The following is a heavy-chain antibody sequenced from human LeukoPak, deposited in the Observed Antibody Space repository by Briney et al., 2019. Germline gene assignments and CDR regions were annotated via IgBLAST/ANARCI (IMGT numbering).Heavy chain of an antibody. CDR3: VRGPDSSGYHFDY. CDR2: IYYSGST. J-gene: IGHJ4*02. Sequence: SETLSLTCTASGGSISSYYWSWIRQPPGKGLEWIGYIYYSGSTNYNPSLKSRVTISVDTSKNQFSLRLTSVTAADTAVYYCVRGPDSSGYHFDYWGQGTLVTVSS. CDR1: GGSISSYY. D-gene: IGHD3-22*01. V-gene: IGHV4-59*01.